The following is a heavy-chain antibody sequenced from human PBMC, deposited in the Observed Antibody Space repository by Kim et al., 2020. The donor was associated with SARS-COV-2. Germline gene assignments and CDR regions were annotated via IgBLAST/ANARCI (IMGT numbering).Heavy chain of an antibody. J-gene: IGHJ3*01. CDR2: ISRDGSRT. D-gene: IGHD6-6*01. Sequence: GGSLRLSCSTSVFNFDYFSMHWVRQAPGKGLEWVALISRDGSRTDYADSVKGRFTISRDNNKSSLYLQMDSLRIDDTALYYCAKDSEFSSSSVWDQGTMVTVSS. CDR3: AKDSEFSSSSV. V-gene: IGHV3-43*01. CDR1: VFNFDYFS.